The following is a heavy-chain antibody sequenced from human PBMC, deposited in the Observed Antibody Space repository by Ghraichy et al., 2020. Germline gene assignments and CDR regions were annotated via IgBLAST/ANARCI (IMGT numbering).Heavy chain of an antibody. J-gene: IGHJ6*02. D-gene: IGHD3-3*02. CDR1: GFTFSSYG. CDR3: ARDLASSEIHSVYYGMDV. CDR2: IWSDGSKK. V-gene: IGHV3-33*08. Sequence: GEYLNISCAVSGFTFSSYGMHWVRQAPGKGLEWVAVIWSDGSKKHYADSVKGRFTISRDNSKKTLYLEMNSLTAEDTAVYYCARDLASSEIHSVYYGMDVWGQGTTVIVSS.